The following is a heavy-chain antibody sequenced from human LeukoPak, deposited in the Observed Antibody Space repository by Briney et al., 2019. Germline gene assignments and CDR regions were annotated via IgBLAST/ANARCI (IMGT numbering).Heavy chain of an antibody. V-gene: IGHV3-66*01. CDR2: IYSGGLT. D-gene: IGHD3-10*01. CDR3: ARARGVIDYHMDV. J-gene: IGHJ6*03. Sequence: ETLSLTCVVYGGSFSDYYWTLIRQPPGKGLEWVSVIYSGGLTYYADSVKGRFTISRDNSKNTLYLQMNSLRAEDTAVYYCARARGVIDYHMDVWGRGTTVTISS. CDR1: GGSFSDYY.